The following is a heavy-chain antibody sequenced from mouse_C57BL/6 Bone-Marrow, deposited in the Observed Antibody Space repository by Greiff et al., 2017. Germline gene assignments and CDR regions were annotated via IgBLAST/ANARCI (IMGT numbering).Heavy chain of an antibody. Sequence: EVQVVESGGDLVKPGGSLKLSCAASGFTFSSYGMSWVRQTPDKRLEWVATISSGGSYTYYPDTVKVRFTISRANAKNTLSLQMSSLKSEDTAMYYCARPKGAMDYWGQGTSVTVSS. V-gene: IGHV5-6*01. CDR3: ARPKGAMDY. J-gene: IGHJ4*01. CDR2: ISSGGSYT. CDR1: GFTFSSYG.